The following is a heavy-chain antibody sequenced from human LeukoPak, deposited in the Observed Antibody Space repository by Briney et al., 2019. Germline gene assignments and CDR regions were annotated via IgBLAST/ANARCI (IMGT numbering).Heavy chain of an antibody. J-gene: IGHJ6*03. CDR1: GGSISSSSYY. CDR2: IYYSGST. V-gene: IGHV4-39*07. Sequence: SETLSLTCTVSGGSISSSSYYWGWIRQPPGKGLEWVGSIYYSGSTYYNPSLKSRVTISVDTSKNQFSLKLSSVTAADTAVYYCVRRVSSSLVGYMDVWGKGTTVTVSS. D-gene: IGHD1-26*01. CDR3: VRRVSSSLVGYMDV.